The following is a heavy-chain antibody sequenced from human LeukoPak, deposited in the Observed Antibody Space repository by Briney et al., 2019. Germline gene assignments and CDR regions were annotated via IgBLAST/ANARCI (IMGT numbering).Heavy chain of an antibody. Sequence: GESLKISCKGSGYSFTSYWISWVRQMPGKGLEWMGRIDPSDSYTNYSPSFQGHVTISADKSISTAYLQWSSLKASDTAMYYCARHADPQAAAVDYWGQGTLVTVS. V-gene: IGHV5-10-1*01. CDR3: ARHADPQAAAVDY. CDR2: IDPSDSYT. D-gene: IGHD6-13*01. CDR1: GYSFTSYW. J-gene: IGHJ4*02.